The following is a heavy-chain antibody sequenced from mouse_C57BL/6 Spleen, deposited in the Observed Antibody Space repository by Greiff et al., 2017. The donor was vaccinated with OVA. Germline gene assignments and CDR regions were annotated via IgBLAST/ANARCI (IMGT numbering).Heavy chain of an antibody. V-gene: IGHV3-1*01. Sequence: VQLQQSGPGMVKPSQSLSLTCTVTGYSITSGYDWHWIRHFPGNKLEWMGYISYSGSTNYNPSLKSRISITHDTSKNHFFLKLNSVTTEDTATYYCAGGYYYFDYWGQGTTLTVSS. CDR1: GYSITSGYD. D-gene: IGHD2-3*01. CDR3: AGGYYYFDY. J-gene: IGHJ2*01. CDR2: ISYSGST.